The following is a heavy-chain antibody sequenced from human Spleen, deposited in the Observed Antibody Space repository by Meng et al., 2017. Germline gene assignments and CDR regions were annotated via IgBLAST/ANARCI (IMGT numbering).Heavy chain of an antibody. CDR3: ARVKRAPGNYFDY. D-gene: IGHD1-1*01. V-gene: IGHV3-20*04. CDR1: GFNFDDYG. Sequence: GESLKISCAASGFNFDDYGLSWVRQVPGKGLECVSVINWNGDTTRYADSVRGRFTTSRDNSKNSLYLQMNSLRAEDTAFYYCARVKRAPGNYFDYWGQGKLVTVSS. CDR2: INWNGDTT. J-gene: IGHJ4*02.